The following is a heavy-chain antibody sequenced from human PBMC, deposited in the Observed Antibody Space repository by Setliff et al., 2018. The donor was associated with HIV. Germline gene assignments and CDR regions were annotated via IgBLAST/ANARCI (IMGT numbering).Heavy chain of an antibody. CDR1: GGSITSSSNY. J-gene: IGHJ4*02. CDR2: IYYSGSS. V-gene: IGHV4-39*01. CDR3: ARARGPEGYFDS. Sequence: SETLSLTCTVSGGSITSSSNYWGWIRQPPGKGLEWIGSIYYSGSSYYNPSLKSRVTISVDTSKNQFSLKLSSVTAADTAVYYCARARGPEGYFDSWGQGTLVTVS. D-gene: IGHD3-10*01.